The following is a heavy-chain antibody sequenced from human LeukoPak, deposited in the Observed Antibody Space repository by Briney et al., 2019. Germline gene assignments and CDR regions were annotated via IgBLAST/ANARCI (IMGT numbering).Heavy chain of an antibody. CDR1: GFTVSSNY. CDR2: IYVGGDT. CDR3: ARDRVEGGGRLGAFDI. Sequence: GGSLRLSCAASGFTVSSNYISCVRQAPGKGLEWVSVIYVGGDTYYAGSVKGRFTISRDKSKNTVYLQMNSLRAEDTAVYYCARDRVEGGGRLGAFDIWGQGTMVTVSS. D-gene: IGHD2-15*01. J-gene: IGHJ3*02. V-gene: IGHV3-66*01.